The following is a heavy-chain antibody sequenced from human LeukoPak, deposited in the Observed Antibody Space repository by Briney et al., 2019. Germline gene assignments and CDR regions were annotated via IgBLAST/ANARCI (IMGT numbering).Heavy chain of an antibody. Sequence: RGSLRLSCAASGLTFSNYAMNWVRQASGKGLEWVSGITDSGRKTYYADSVKGRFSISRDNSRNTVYLQMSDLRAEDTAVYYRAKITKATTPNYWGQGTLVTVSS. CDR3: AKITKATTPNY. V-gene: IGHV3-23*01. J-gene: IGHJ4*02. CDR2: ITDSGRKT. CDR1: GLTFSNYA. D-gene: IGHD4-17*01.